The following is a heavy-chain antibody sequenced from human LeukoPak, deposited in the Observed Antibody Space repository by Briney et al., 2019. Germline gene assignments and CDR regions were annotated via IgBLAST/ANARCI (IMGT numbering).Heavy chain of an antibody. J-gene: IGHJ6*04. V-gene: IGHV4-39*01. CDR1: GGSISSSSYY. CDR2: IYYSGST. Sequence: SETLSLTCTVSGGSISSSSYYWGWIRQPPGKGLEWIGSIYYSGSTYYNPSLKSRVTISVDTSKNQFSLKLSSVTAADTAVYYCAGDFWSQQQLVIDVWGKGTTVTVSS. CDR3: AGDFWSQQQLVIDV. D-gene: IGHD6-13*01.